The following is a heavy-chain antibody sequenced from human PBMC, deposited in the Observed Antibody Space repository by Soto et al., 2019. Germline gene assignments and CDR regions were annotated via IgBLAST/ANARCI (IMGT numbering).Heavy chain of an antibody. CDR2: ISNDGNNQ. D-gene: IGHD5-12*01. J-gene: IGHJ4*02. CDR1: GFPFSSFI. Sequence: GGSLRLSCAASGFPFSSFIMHWVRQAPGRGLEWVAVISNDGNNQNYADSVKGRLTISRDNSLSTLYLQLSSLRPDDTAVYYCAIGRDPYNYNYWGRGTLVTVSS. CDR3: AIGRDPYNYNY. V-gene: IGHV3-30-3*01.